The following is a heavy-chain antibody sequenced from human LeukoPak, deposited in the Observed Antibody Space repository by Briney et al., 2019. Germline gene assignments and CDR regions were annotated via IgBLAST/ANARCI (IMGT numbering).Heavy chain of an antibody. V-gene: IGHV4-34*01. CDR3: ARVPLYYYGSGSGFDY. CDR2: INHSGST. CDR1: GGSFSGYY. Sequence: PSGTPSLTCAVYGGSFSGYYWSWIRQPPRKGLEWSGEINHSGSTNYNPSLKSRVTISVATSKNQFSLNLSSVTAADTAVYYCARVPLYYYGSGSGFDYWGQGTLATVSS. D-gene: IGHD3-10*01. J-gene: IGHJ4*02.